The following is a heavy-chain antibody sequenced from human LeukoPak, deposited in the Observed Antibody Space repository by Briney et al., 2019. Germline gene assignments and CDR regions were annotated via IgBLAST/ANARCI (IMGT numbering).Heavy chain of an antibody. CDR3: ARGRDDYGDHEFDY. D-gene: IGHD4-17*01. CDR2: ISSGSSAI. CDR1: GFTFSTYS. V-gene: IGHV3-48*02. J-gene: IGHJ4*02. Sequence: LPGGSLRLSCAASGFTFSTYSMNWVRQAPGKGLEWVSYISSGSSAIYYADSVKGRFTISRDNAKNSLYLQMNSLRDEDTAVYYCARGRDDYGDHEFDYWGQGTLVTVSS.